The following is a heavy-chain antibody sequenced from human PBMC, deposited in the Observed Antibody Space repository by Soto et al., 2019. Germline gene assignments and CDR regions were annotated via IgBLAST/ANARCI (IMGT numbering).Heavy chain of an antibody. J-gene: IGHJ4*02. CDR1: GGSFSGYY. V-gene: IGHV4-34*01. Sequence: SETLSLTCAVYGGSFSGYYWSWIRQPPGKGLEWIGQIHHTGNTNYSPSLRSRVSISVDTSKNQFSLKLSSVTAEDTAVYYCTTEAWLLQWGAPGAFDYWGQGTLVTVS. D-gene: IGHD3-22*01. CDR3: TTEAWLLQWGAPGAFDY. CDR2: IHHTGNT.